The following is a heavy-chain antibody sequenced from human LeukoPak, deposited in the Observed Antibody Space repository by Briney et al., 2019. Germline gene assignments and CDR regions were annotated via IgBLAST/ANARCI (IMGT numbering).Heavy chain of an antibody. D-gene: IGHD1-26*01. V-gene: IGHV3-7*01. CDR3: ARDVGGSLDY. CDR2: VKGDESAK. CDR1: GFTFSTYW. J-gene: IGHJ4*02. Sequence: GGSLRLSCAASGFTFSTYWMAWVRQAPGKGLEWVANVKGDESAKHQADSVKGRFTISRDNAQNSVYLQMSSLRGEDTAVYYCARDVGGSLDYWGQGTLVTVSS.